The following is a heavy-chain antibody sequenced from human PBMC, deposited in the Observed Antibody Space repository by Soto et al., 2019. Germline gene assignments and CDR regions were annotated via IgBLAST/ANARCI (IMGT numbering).Heavy chain of an antibody. D-gene: IGHD5-18*01. CDR3: ARVDIQLSYYFDY. CDR2: IYYSGST. V-gene: IGHV4-30-4*01. J-gene: IGHJ4*02. CDR1: GGSISSGDYY. Sequence: SETLSLTCTVSGGSISSGDYYWSWIRQPPGKGLEWIGYIYYSGSTYYNPSLKSRVTISVDTSKNQFSLKLSSVTAADTAVYYCARVDIQLSYYFDYWGQGTLVTVSS.